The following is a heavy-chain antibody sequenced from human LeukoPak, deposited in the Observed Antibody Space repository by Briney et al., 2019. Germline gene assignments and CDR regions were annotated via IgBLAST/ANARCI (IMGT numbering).Heavy chain of an antibody. Sequence: ASVKVSCKASGYTFTGYYMHWVRQAPGQGLEWMGWINPNSGGTNYAQKFQSRVTMTRDTSISTAYMELSRLRSDDTAVYYCARDLYYDSSGRYYWGQGTLVTVSS. V-gene: IGHV1-2*02. D-gene: IGHD3-22*01. J-gene: IGHJ4*02. CDR2: INPNSGGT. CDR1: GYTFTGYY. CDR3: ARDLYYDSSGRYY.